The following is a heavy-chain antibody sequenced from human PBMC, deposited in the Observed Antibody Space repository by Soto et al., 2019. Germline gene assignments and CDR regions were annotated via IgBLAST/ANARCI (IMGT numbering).Heavy chain of an antibody. CDR2: IVGSDAKT. V-gene: IGHV3-23*01. CDR3: AKWTYLDF. CDR1: GLSFASFA. D-gene: IGHD5-12*01. J-gene: IGHJ4*02. Sequence: GGSLRLSCTTSGLSFASFALTWVRRAPGQGLEWVATIVGSDAKTHYADSVKGRFSISRDTSRNTVYLQMNNMRADDTAIYYCAKWTYLDFWGQGTLVTVSS.